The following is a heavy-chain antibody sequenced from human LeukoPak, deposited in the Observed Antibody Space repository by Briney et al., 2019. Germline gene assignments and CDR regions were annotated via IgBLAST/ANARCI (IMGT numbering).Heavy chain of an antibody. CDR2: INHSGST. Sequence: SETLSLTCTVSGGSVSSGSYYWSWIRQPPGKGLEWIGEINHSGSTNYNPSLKSRVTISVDTSKNQFSLKLSSVTAADTAVYYCARGRVALDAFDIWGQGTMVTVSS. V-gene: IGHV4-61*01. CDR3: ARGRVALDAFDI. CDR1: GGSVSSGSYY. J-gene: IGHJ3*02.